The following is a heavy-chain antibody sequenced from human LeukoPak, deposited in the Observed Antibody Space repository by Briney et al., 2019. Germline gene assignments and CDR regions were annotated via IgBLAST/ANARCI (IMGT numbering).Heavy chain of an antibody. CDR1: GFSFSSYS. CDR3: ASPWPRGY. Sequence: RGSLRLSCAASGFSFSSYSMNWVRQAPGKGLEWVSSISSSSSYIYYADSVKGRFTISRDNAKNSLCLQMNSLRAEDTAVYYCASPWPRGYWGQGTLVTVSS. J-gene: IGHJ4*02. CDR2: ISSSSSYI. V-gene: IGHV3-21*01. D-gene: IGHD3-16*01.